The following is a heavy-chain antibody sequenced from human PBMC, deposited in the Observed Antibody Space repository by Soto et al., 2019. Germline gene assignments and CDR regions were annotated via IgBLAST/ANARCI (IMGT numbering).Heavy chain of an antibody. CDR2: INAGNGNT. CDR3: ARSIVVVTALDY. J-gene: IGHJ4*02. D-gene: IGHD2-21*02. Sequence: QVQLVQSGAEEKKPRASVKDSCKASGYTFTSYAMHWVRQAPGKRHEWMGWINAGNGNTKYSQKFQGRVTITRDTFAIAPYMELSSLRSEDTAVYYCARSIVVVTALDYWGQGTLVTVSS. CDR1: GYTFTSYA. V-gene: IGHV1-3*05.